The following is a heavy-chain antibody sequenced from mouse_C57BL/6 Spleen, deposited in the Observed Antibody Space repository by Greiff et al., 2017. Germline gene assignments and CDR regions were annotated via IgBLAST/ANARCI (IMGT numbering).Heavy chain of an antibody. CDR1: GYAFSSYW. CDR2: IYPGDGDT. D-gene: IGHD2-4*01. CDR3: EREGYDYDEGYFDY. V-gene: IGHV1-80*01. Sequence: QVQLQQSGAELVKPGASVKISCKASGYAFSSYWMNWVKQRPGKGLEWIGQIYPGDGDTNYNGKFKGKATLTADKSSSTAYMQLSSLTSEDSAVYFCEREGYDYDEGYFDYWGQGTTLTVSS. J-gene: IGHJ2*01.